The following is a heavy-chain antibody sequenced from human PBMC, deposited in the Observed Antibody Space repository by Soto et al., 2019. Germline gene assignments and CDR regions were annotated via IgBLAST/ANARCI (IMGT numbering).Heavy chain of an antibody. CDR2: IYWDDDK. Sequence: QITLKESGPTLVKPTQTLTLTCTFSGFSLSTTGVGVGWVRQPPGKALEWLALIYWDDDKRYTPPLKSRLTITKDTSKNQVVLTMTNMDPVDTATYFCSAVGYSYGFFDYWGQGTLVTVSS. CDR1: GFSLSTTGVG. CDR3: SAVGYSYGFFDY. J-gene: IGHJ4*02. D-gene: IGHD5-18*01. V-gene: IGHV2-5*02.